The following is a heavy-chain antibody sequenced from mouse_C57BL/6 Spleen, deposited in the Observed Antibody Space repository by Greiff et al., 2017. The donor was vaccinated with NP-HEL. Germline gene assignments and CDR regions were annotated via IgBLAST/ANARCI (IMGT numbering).Heavy chain of an antibody. CDR2: ISDGGSYT. Sequence: EVKLEESGGGLVKPGGSLKLSCAASGFTFSSYAMSWVRQTPEKRLEWVATISDGGSYTYYPDNVKGRFTISRDNAKNNLYLQMSHLKSEDTAMYYCARDRCGDYWGQGTSVTVSS. V-gene: IGHV5-4*01. J-gene: IGHJ4*01. CDR1: GFTFSSYA. CDR3: ARDRCGDY.